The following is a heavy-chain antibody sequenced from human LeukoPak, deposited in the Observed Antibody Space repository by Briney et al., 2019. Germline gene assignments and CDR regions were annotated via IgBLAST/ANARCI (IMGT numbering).Heavy chain of an antibody. J-gene: IGHJ4*02. Sequence: ASVKVSCKASGYTFTSYGISWVRQAPGQGLEWMGWISAYNGNTNYAQKLQGRVTMTTDTSTSTAYMELRSLRSDDTAVYYCARGGPTYYDFWSGYDACDYWGQGTLATVSS. V-gene: IGHV1-18*01. CDR1: GYTFTSYG. D-gene: IGHD3-3*01. CDR2: ISAYNGNT. CDR3: ARGGPTYYDFWSGYDACDY.